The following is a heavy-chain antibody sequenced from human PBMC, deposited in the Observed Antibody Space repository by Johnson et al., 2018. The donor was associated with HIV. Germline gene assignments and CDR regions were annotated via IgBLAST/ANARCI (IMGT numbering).Heavy chain of an antibody. D-gene: IGHD1-14*01. V-gene: IGHV3-53*01. CDR1: GFTVRSNY. Sequence: VQLVESGGGLIQPGGSLRLSCAASGFTVRSNYMSWVRQAPGRGLEWVSVIYSGGSTYYADSVKGRFTISRDNSKNTLYLQMNSLRAEDTAVYYCARGASTDWDDAFDIWGQGTMVTVSS. CDR3: ARGASTDWDDAFDI. J-gene: IGHJ3*02. CDR2: IYSGGST.